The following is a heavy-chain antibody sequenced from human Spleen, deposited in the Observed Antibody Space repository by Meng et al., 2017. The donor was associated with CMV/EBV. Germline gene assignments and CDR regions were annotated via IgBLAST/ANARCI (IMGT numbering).Heavy chain of an antibody. CDR1: GYSFTSYG. V-gene: IGHV1-18*01. CDR2: NSGYNDNT. Sequence: ASVKVSCKAFGYSFTSYGISWVRQAPGQGLEWMGWNSGYNDNTNYAQKHQGRATMTPNRSKSTPHMDLRSQRFDHTAVYYCARRPYTPTIFVLPTCYGISWVRHAPGQWLEWMRWISVYSNNTNYAQNLQGRVTMTTGTFTSTAYMD. CDR3: ARRPYTPTIFVLPTCYGISWVRHAPGQWLEWMRWISVYSNNTNYAQNLQGRVTMTTGTFTSTAYMD. J-gene: IGHJ6*03. D-gene: IGHD2-8*02.